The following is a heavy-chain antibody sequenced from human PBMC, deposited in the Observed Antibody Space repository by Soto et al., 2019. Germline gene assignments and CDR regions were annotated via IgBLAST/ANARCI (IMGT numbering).Heavy chain of an antibody. CDR2: LLYSGTT. J-gene: IGHJ3*01. D-gene: IGHD6-19*01. Sequence: QVQLQESGPGLVKPSGTLSLTCAVSGDSISSPKWCTWLRQPPGKGLEWIGDLLYSGTTNYNTSLKSRVILSVHKSQIQFSLSLPSVTAADTAIYYWAYSSGWYRHDDWGQGTSVIVSS. CDR3: AYSSGWYRHDD. V-gene: IGHV4-4*02. CDR1: GDSISSPKW.